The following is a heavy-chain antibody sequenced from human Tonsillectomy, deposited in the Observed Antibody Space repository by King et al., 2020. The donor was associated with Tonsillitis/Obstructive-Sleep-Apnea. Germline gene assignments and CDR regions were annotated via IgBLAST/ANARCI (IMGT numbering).Heavy chain of an antibody. Sequence: VQLQQWGAGLLKPSETLSLTCAVYGGSFSGYYWSWIRQPPGKGLEWIGEINHSGSTNYNPSLKSRVTISVDTSKNQFSLKLSSVTAADTAVYYCARGNNWNDRNFGYWGQGTLVTVSS. V-gene: IGHV4-34*01. D-gene: IGHD1-20*01. CDR1: GGSFSGYY. J-gene: IGHJ4*02. CDR2: INHSGST. CDR3: ARGNNWNDRNFGY.